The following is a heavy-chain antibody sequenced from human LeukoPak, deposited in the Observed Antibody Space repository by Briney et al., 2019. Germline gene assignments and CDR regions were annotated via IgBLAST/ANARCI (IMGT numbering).Heavy chain of an antibody. CDR3: ARAPGTYYYDH. CDR1: GFTFSNYA. Sequence: PGGSLRLSCAASGFTFSNYAMSWVRQAPGKGLEWVSGISGSGATIYYADSVKGRFTISRDNAKTSLYLQMNSLRAEDTAVYYCARAPGTYYYDHWGQGTLVTVSS. V-gene: IGHV3-23*01. CDR2: ISGSGATI. J-gene: IGHJ4*02.